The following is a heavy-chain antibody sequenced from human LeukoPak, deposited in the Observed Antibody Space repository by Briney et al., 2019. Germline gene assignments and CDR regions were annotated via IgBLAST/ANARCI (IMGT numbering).Heavy chain of an antibody. Sequence: GGSLRLSFAAPGFTLSTYGMPWVRQAPGKGLEWVAFIRYDGSNKYYADSVKGRFTISRDNSKNTLYLQMNSLRAEDTALSYSAKATGGYLGYFDYWGQGTLVTVSS. J-gene: IGHJ4*02. CDR3: AKATGGYLGYFDY. D-gene: IGHD6-13*01. V-gene: IGHV3-30*02. CDR1: GFTLSTYG. CDR2: IRYDGSNK.